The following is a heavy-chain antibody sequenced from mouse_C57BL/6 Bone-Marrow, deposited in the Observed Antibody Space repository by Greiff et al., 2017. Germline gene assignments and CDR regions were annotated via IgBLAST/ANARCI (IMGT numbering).Heavy chain of an antibody. J-gene: IGHJ3*01. Sequence: VQLKESGGDLVKPGGSLKLSCAASGFTFSSYGMSWVRQTPDKRLEWVATISSGGSYTYYPDSVKGRFTISRDNAKNTLYLQMCSLKSEDTAMYYCARHYYGSSPLAYWGQGTLVTVSA. D-gene: IGHD1-1*01. CDR2: ISSGGSYT. V-gene: IGHV5-6*01. CDR3: ARHYYGSSPLAY. CDR1: GFTFSSYG.